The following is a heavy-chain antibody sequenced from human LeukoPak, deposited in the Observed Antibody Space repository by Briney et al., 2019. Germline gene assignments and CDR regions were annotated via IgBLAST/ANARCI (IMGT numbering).Heavy chain of an antibody. CDR3: AKALEYYGSGSPTFFDY. CDR2: ISSSSSTI. CDR1: GFTFSSYS. V-gene: IGHV3-48*01. Sequence: GGSLRLSCAASGFTFSSYSMNWVRQAPGKGLEWVSYISSSSSTIYYADSVKGRFTISRDNSKNTLYLQMNSLRAEDTAVYYCAKALEYYGSGSPTFFDYWGQGTLVTVSS. D-gene: IGHD3-10*01. J-gene: IGHJ4*02.